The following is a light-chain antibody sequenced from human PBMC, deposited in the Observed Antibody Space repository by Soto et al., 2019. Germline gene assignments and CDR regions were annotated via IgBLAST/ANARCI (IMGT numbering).Light chain of an antibody. CDR2: AVS. CDR3: QQTYTVPFT. CDR1: LTITNY. Sequence: DIHMTQSPSSLSASVGYRFTLTCRANLTITNYLHWYQQKSGRVPKLLISAVSNLQGGVPSRFSGRGSGTDFSLTISSLRLEDFETYFCQQTYTVPFTFGGGTKGDIK. J-gene: IGKJ4*01. V-gene: IGKV1-39*01.